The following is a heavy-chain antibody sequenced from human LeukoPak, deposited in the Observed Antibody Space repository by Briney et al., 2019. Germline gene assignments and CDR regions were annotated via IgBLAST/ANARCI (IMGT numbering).Heavy chain of an antibody. Sequence: GESLKISCKGSGYSFTSYWIGWVRQMPGKGLEWMGIIYPGDSDTRYSPSFQGQVTISADKSISTAYLQWRSLKASDTAMYYCARNAMSNYDFWSGYTLGFDYWGQGTLVTVSS. CDR3: ARNAMSNYDFWSGYTLGFDY. CDR2: IYPGDSDT. D-gene: IGHD3-3*01. V-gene: IGHV5-51*01. CDR1: GYSFTSYW. J-gene: IGHJ4*02.